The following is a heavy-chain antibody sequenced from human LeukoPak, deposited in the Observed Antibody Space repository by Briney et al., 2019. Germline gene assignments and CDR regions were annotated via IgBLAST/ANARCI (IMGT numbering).Heavy chain of an antibody. CDR3: AREVGRVVAASTTYYYGMDV. CDR2: INPNSGGT. V-gene: IGHV1-2*02. CDR1: GYTFTGYY. Sequence: ASVKVSCKASGYTFTGYYMHWVRQAPGQGLEWMGWINPNSGGTNYAQKFQGRVTMTRDTSISTAYMELSRLRSDDTAVYYCAREVGRVVAASTTYYYGMDVWGQGTTVTVSS. J-gene: IGHJ6*02. D-gene: IGHD2-15*01.